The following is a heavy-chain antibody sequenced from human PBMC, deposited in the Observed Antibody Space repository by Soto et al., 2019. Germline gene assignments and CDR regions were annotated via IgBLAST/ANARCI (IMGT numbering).Heavy chain of an antibody. Sequence: GESLKISCKGSGYSFTSYWIGWVRQMPGKGLEWMGIIYPGDSDTRYSPSFQGQVTISADKSISTAYLQWSSLKASDTAMHYCARRIAVAGAYFDYWGQGTLVTVSS. D-gene: IGHD6-19*01. CDR3: ARRIAVAGAYFDY. CDR2: IYPGDSDT. J-gene: IGHJ4*02. V-gene: IGHV5-51*01. CDR1: GYSFTSYW.